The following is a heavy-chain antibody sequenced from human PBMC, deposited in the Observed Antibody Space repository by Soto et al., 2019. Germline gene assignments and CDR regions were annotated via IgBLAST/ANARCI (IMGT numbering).Heavy chain of an antibody. D-gene: IGHD6-19*01. CDR3: ARVIGGWYYFDY. CDR1: GGTFSSYT. V-gene: IGHV1-69*02. Sequence: SVKVSCKASGGTFSSYTISWVRQAPGQGLEWMGRIIPILGIANYAQKFQGRVTITADKSTSTAYMELSSLRSEDTAVYYCARVIGGWYYFDYWGQGALVTVSS. J-gene: IGHJ4*02. CDR2: IIPILGIA.